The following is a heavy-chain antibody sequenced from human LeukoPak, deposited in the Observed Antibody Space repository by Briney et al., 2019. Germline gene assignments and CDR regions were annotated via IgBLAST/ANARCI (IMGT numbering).Heavy chain of an antibody. D-gene: IGHD1-26*01. J-gene: IGHJ6*03. Sequence: ASVKVSCKASGYTFTGYYMYWVRQAPGQGLEWMGWVNPNSGGTNYAQKFQGRVTMTTDTSISTAYMELSRLRSDDTAVYYCARYSGPSLDGYYYMDVWGKGTTVTVSS. CDR2: VNPNSGGT. V-gene: IGHV1-2*02. CDR1: GYTFTGYY. CDR3: ARYSGPSLDGYYYMDV.